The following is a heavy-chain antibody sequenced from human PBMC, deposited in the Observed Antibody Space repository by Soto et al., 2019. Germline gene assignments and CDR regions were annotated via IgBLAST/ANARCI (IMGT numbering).Heavy chain of an antibody. D-gene: IGHD6-13*01. CDR2: IYPGDSDT. CDR1: GYSFTSYW. Sequence: GESLKISCKGSGYSFTSYWIGWVRQMPGKGLEWMGIIYPGDSDTRYSPSFQGQVTISADKSISTAYLQWSSLKASDTAMYYCARHLAEKNYYYYYGMGIWGQGTTVTVSS. CDR3: ARHLAEKNYYYYYGMGI. J-gene: IGHJ6*02. V-gene: IGHV5-51*01.